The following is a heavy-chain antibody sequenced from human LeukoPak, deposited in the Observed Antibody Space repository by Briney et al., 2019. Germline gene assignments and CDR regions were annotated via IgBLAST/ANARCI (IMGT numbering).Heavy chain of an antibody. CDR3: ARGFTVTTFAAPGY. Sequence: ASVKVPCKASGYTSTSYDINWVRQATGQGLEWMGWMNPNSGNTGYAQKFQGRVTMTRNTSISTAYMELSSLRSEDTAVYYCARGFTVTTFAAPGYWGQGTLVTVSS. J-gene: IGHJ4*02. D-gene: IGHD4-17*01. V-gene: IGHV1-8*01. CDR2: MNPNSGNT. CDR1: GYTSTSYD.